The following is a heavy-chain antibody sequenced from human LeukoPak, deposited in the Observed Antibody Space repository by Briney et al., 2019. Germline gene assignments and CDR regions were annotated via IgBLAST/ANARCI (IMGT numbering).Heavy chain of an antibody. J-gene: IGHJ4*02. V-gene: IGHV4-4*07. D-gene: IGHD6-6*01. CDR3: ARQIAARPYYFDY. Sequence: PSETLSLTCTVSGGSISSFYWSWIRQPAGKGLEWIGRIYTSGSTKYNPSLKSRVTMSVDTSKNQSSLKLSSVTAADTAVYYCARQIAARPYYFDYWGQGTLVIVSS. CDR1: GGSISSFY. CDR2: IYTSGST.